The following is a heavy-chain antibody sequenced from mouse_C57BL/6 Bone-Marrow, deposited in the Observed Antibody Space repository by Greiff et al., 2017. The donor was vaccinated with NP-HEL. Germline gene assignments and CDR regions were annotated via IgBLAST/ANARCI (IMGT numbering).Heavy chain of an antibody. CDR2: FDPSDSYT. D-gene: IGHD2-1*01. J-gene: IGHJ3*01. Sequence: QVQLHHPGAELVKPGAPVQLSCKVSGYTFTSFWLQWVKQRPGQGLDWIGEFDPSDSYTPSNQKFKGKATLTVDTSSSTAYMQLSSLTSEDSAVYYCARFYPWCAYGGQGTLVTVSA. CDR1: GYTFTSFW. CDR3: ARFYPWCAY. V-gene: IGHV1-50*01.